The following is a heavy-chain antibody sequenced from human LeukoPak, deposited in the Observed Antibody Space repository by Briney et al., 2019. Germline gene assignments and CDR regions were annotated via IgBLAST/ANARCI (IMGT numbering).Heavy chain of an antibody. CDR2: MNPNSGNT. J-gene: IGHJ6*03. V-gene: IGHV1-8*03. Sequence: ASVKVSCKASGGTFSSYTISWVRQATGQGLEWMGWMNPNSGNTGYAQKFQGRVTITRNTSISTAYMELSSLRSEDTAVYYCARGDYYDSSVSLYYYYYMDVWGKGTTVTVSS. CDR3: ARGDYYDSSVSLYYYYYMDV. D-gene: IGHD3-22*01. CDR1: GGTFSSYT.